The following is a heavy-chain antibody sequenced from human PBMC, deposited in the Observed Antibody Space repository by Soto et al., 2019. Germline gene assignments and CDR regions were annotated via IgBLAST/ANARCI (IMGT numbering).Heavy chain of an antibody. V-gene: IGHV1-69*13. D-gene: IGHD2-15*01. CDR3: VRDERDSCRGGNCFYFDL. Sequence: SVKVSCKASGGTFSSYAISWVRQAPGQGLEWMGGIIPIFGTANYAQKFQGRVTITADEYTNTDYMELRSLTSDDTAVYYCVRDERDSCRGGNCFYFDLWGQGTLVTVSS. J-gene: IGHJ4*02. CDR1: GGTFSSYA. CDR2: IIPIFGTA.